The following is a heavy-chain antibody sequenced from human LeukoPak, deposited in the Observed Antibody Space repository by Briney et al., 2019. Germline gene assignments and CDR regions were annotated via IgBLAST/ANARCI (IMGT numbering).Heavy chain of an antibody. CDR1: SYSISSGYF. CDR3: ARGRDGYNLNFYYMDV. J-gene: IGHJ6*03. Sequence: PSETLSLTCTVSSYSISSGYFGGWIRQPPGKGMEWIGSIYHNGSTYYNPSLKSRVTISVDTSQNQFSLKLRSVTAADTAIYYCARGRDGYNLNFYYMDVWGKGTTVTVSS. CDR2: IYHNGST. D-gene: IGHD5-24*01. V-gene: IGHV4-38-2*02.